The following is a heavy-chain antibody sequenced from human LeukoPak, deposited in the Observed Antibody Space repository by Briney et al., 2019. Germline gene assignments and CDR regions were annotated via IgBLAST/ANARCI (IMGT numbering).Heavy chain of an antibody. D-gene: IGHD6-13*01. CDR3: ARAAGSRRHFDY. CDR1: GYTFTSYY. V-gene: IGHV1-46*01. J-gene: IGHJ4*02. Sequence: GASVKVSCKASGYTFTSYYMHWVRQAPGQGLEWMGIINPSGGSTSYAQKFQGRVTMTRDTSTSTVYMELSSLRSEDTVVYYCARAAGSRRHFDYWGQGTLVTVSS. CDR2: INPSGGST.